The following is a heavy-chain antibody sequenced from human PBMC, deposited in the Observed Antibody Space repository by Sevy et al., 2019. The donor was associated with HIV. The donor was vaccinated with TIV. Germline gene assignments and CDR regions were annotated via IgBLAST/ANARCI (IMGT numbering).Heavy chain of an antibody. D-gene: IGHD3-22*01. J-gene: IGHJ4*02. CDR2: ISGSGDST. CDR1: GLTFSSYA. V-gene: IGHV3-23*01. Sequence: GGSLRLSCAASGLTFSSYAMSWVRQAPGKGLEWVSVISGSGDSTYYADSVKGRFTISRDNSKNTLYLQMNSLRAEDTAVYYCAKIGSGYYDSGGYSPFDYWGQGTLVTVSS. CDR3: AKIGSGYYDSGGYSPFDY.